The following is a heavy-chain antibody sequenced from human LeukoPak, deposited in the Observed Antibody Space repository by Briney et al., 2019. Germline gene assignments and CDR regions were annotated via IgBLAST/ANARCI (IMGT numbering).Heavy chain of an antibody. CDR1: GFTFSRYA. D-gene: IGHD3-22*01. CDR2: IYSGGST. Sequence: GGSLRLSCADSGFTFSRYAMTWVRQAPGKGLEWVSVIYSGGSTYYADSVKGRFTISRDNSKNTLYLQMNSLRAEDTAVYYCARAPLYDSSGYYGIDYWGQGTLVTVSS. CDR3: ARAPLYDSSGYYGIDY. V-gene: IGHV3-53*01. J-gene: IGHJ4*02.